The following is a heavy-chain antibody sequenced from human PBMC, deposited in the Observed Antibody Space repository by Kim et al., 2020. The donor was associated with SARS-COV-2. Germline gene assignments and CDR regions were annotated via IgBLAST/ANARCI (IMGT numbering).Heavy chain of an antibody. J-gene: IGHJ6*03. V-gene: IGHV4-34*01. CDR3: ARVTVAAAGTVLSYYYYYMDV. Sequence: SETLSLTCAVYGGSFSGYYWSWIRQPPGKGLEWIGEINHSGSTNYNPSLKSRVTISVDTSKNQFSLKLSSVTAADTAVYYCARVTVAAAGTVLSYYYYYMDVWGKGTTVTVSS. D-gene: IGHD6-13*01. CDR1: GGSFSGYY. CDR2: INHSGST.